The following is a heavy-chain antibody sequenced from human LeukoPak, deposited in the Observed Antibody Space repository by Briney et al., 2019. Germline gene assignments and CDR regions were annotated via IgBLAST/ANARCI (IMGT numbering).Heavy chain of an antibody. CDR3: TKGDDYGANTRLPKFNWFDP. CDR2: IRHDGNNK. CDR1: GFTFSTHA. V-gene: IGHV3-30*02. D-gene: IGHD4-23*01. Sequence: GGSLRLSCAASGFTFSTHAMHWVRQAPGKGLEWVAFIRHDGNNKYYADCVEGRFTISRDNSRDTLYLQMNSLRPEDTAVYYCTKGDDYGANTRLPKFNWFDPWGQGTLVTVSS. J-gene: IGHJ5*02.